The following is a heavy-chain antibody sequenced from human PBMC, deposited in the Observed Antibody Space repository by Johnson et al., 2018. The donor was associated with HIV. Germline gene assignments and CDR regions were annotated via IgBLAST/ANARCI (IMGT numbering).Heavy chain of an antibody. V-gene: IGHV3-NL1*01. CDR2: IYSGGST. D-gene: IGHD3-22*01. CDR3: ARDSASSYYDSSAKGGAFDI. J-gene: IGHJ3*02. CDR1: GLTFSSFG. Sequence: QVQLVESGGGVVQPGRSLRLACAASGLTFSSFGMHWVRQAPGKGLEWVSVIYSGGSTYSAASVQGRFTTSRDNSKNPLYLQMNSLKAEDTAVYYCARDSASSYYDSSAKGGAFDIWGQGTMVTVSS.